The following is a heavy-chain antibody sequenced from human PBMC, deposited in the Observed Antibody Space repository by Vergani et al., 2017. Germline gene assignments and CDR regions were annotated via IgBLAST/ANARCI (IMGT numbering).Heavy chain of an antibody. CDR3: TVGATLAFDY. Sequence: QVQLVQSGAAVKKPGASVKVSCKASGYTFTSYYMHWVRQAPGQGLEWMGIINPSGGSTSYAQKFQGRVTMTRDTSTRTVYMELSSLRSEDTAVYYCTVGATLAFDYWGQGTLVTVSS. V-gene: IGHV1-46*01. J-gene: IGHJ4*02. D-gene: IGHD1-26*01. CDR2: INPSGGST. CDR1: GYTFTSYY.